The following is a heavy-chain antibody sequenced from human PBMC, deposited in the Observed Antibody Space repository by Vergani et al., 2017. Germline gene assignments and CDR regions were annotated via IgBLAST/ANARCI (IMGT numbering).Heavy chain of an antibody. Sequence: QVQLVQSGAEFKKPGSSVKLSCKASGVPFCNAGYSWIRQAPGQGLEWMGRIIPLYGSTDYTHTFQGRLTISADELSNTVDMELGSLTSEDTAVYFCAREETASGDYYFENWGQGTPVTVS. CDR3: AREETASGDYYFEN. CDR1: GVPFCNAG. J-gene: IGHJ4*02. V-gene: IGHV1-69*15. CDR2: IIPLYGST. D-gene: IGHD3-3*01.